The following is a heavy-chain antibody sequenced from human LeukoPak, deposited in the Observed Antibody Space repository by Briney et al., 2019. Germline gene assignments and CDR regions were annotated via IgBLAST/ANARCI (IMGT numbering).Heavy chain of an antibody. CDR3: ARAYHSSWYLNWFDP. J-gene: IGHJ5*02. Sequence: PSETLSLTCAVSGYSISSGYYWGWIRQPPRKGLEWIGSIYHNGNTYFNPSLKSRVTISVDTSKNEFSLKLSSVTAADTAVYYCARAYHSSWYLNWFDPWGQGTLVTVSS. D-gene: IGHD6-13*01. V-gene: IGHV4-38-2*01. CDR1: GYSISSGYY. CDR2: IYHNGNT.